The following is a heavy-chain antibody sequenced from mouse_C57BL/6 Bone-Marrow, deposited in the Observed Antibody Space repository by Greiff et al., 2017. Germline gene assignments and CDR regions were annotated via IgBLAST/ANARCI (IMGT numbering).Heavy chain of an antibody. CDR3: ARPYYSNYVNAMDY. Sequence: QVQLQQPGAELVKPGASVKLSCKASGYTFTSYWMHWVKQRSGQGLEWIGMIHPNSGSTNYNEKFKSKATLTVDKSSSTAYMQLSSLTSEDSAVYYCARPYYSNYVNAMDYWGQGTSVTVSS. CDR2: IHPNSGST. V-gene: IGHV1-64*01. D-gene: IGHD2-5*01. CDR1: GYTFTSYW. J-gene: IGHJ4*01.